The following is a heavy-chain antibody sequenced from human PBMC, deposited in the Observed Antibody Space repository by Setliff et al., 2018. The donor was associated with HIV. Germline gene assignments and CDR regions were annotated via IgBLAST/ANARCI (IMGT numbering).Heavy chain of an antibody. D-gene: IGHD6-13*01. J-gene: IGHJ6*03. Sequence: SETLSLTCAVYGGSFSAYHWSWIRQTPGKGLEWLGEINHSGSTAYNLALESRVSMSIDTSKNQFSLKLTSVTAADTAIYYCARHKDPPGSRWIFYYYYMDLWGEGTTVTVSS. V-gene: IGHV4-34*01. CDR2: INHSGST. CDR3: ARHKDPPGSRWIFYYYYMDL. CDR1: GGSFSAYH.